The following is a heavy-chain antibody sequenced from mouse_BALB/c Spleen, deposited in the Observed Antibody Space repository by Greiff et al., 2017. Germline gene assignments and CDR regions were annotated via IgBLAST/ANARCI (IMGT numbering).Heavy chain of an antibody. V-gene: IGHV14-3*02. CDR1: GFTINDNY. J-gene: IGHJ4*01. CDR2: IDPANGNT. Sequence: EVQLQQSGAELVKPGASVKLSCTASGFTINDNYMHWVKQRPEQGLEWIGRIDPANGNTKYDPKFQGKATITADTSSNTAYLQLSSLTSEDTTVYYCAPLPPYAMDYWGQGTSVTVSS. D-gene: IGHD5-5*01. CDR3: APLPPYAMDY.